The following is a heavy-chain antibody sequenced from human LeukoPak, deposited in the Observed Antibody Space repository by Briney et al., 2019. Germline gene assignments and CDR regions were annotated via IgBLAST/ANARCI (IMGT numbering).Heavy chain of an antibody. J-gene: IGHJ2*01. CDR3: ASYGDYDVQNWYFDL. Sequence: EASVKVSCKASGYTFTGYYMHWVRQAPGQGLEWMGWINPNSGGTNYAQKFQGRVTMTRDTSISTAYMELSRLRSDDTAVYYCASYGDYDVQNWYFDLWGRGTLVTVSS. V-gene: IGHV1-2*02. CDR2: INPNSGGT. CDR1: GYTFTGYY. D-gene: IGHD4-17*01.